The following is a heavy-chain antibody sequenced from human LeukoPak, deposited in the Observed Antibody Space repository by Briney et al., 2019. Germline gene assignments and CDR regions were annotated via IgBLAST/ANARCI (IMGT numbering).Heavy chain of an antibody. CDR1: GGSISSSSYY. CDR3: ARGTAYYYDSSGYYNYYYYYYMDV. CDR2: IYYSGST. J-gene: IGHJ6*03. D-gene: IGHD3-22*01. V-gene: IGHV4-39*07. Sequence: SETLSLTCTVSGGSISSSSYYWGWIRQPPGKGLEWIGSIYYSGSTYYNPSLKSRVTISVDTSKNQFSLKLSSVTAADTAVYYCARGTAYYYDSSGYYNYYYYYYMDVWGKGTTVTISS.